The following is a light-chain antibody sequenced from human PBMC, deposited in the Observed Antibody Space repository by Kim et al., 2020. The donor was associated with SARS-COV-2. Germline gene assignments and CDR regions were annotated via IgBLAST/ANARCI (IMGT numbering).Light chain of an antibody. J-gene: IGKJ1*01. CDR2: AAS. CDR1: QSISSY. Sequence: DIQMTQSPSSLSASVGDRVTITCRTSQSISSYLNWYQQKPGKAPKFLIYAASNLQSGVPSRFSGSGSGTDFTLTITSLQPKDFATYYCQQSHSTPRTFGQGTKVDIK. V-gene: IGKV1-39*01. CDR3: QQSHSTPRT.